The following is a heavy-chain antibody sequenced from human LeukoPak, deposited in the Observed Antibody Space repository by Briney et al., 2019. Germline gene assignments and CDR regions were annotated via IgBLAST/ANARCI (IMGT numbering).Heavy chain of an antibody. V-gene: IGHV1-2*02. CDR1: EYTFTGYY. Sequence: ASVKVSCKASEYTFTGYYIHWVRQAPGQGLEWMGWINPNSGDTHYAQNFQGRVTMTRDTSISTAYMELSRLRSDDTAVYYRARDPTTGTIRWAAFDIWGQGTMVTVSS. CDR2: INPNSGDT. J-gene: IGHJ3*02. CDR3: ARDPTTGTIRWAAFDI. D-gene: IGHD1-1*01.